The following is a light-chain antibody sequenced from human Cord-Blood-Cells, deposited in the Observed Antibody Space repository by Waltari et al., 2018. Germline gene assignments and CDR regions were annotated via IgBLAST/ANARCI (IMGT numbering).Light chain of an antibody. CDR1: SSDVGGYTY. CDR2: DVS. J-gene: IGLJ3*02. CDR3: SSYTSSSTLV. Sequence: QSALTPPASVSGSPGQSITISCTGTSSDVGGYTYVSWYQQHPGNAPKLMIYDVSNRPSGVSNRFSGSKSGNTASLTISGLQTEDEADYYCSSYTSSSTLVFGGGTKLTVL. V-gene: IGLV2-14*03.